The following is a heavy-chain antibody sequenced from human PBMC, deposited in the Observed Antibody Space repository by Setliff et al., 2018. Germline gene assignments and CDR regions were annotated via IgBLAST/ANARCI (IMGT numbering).Heavy chain of an antibody. D-gene: IGHD3-3*01. J-gene: IGHJ6*03. V-gene: IGHV4-34*01. Sequence: SETLSLTCAVYGGSFSGYYWSWIRQPPGKGLEWIGEINHSGSTNYNPSLKSRVTISVDTSKNQFSLKLSSVTAADTAVYYCARGQPTYDFWSGYNYYYYYMDVWG. CDR1: GGSFSGYY. CDR2: INHSGST. CDR3: ARGQPTYDFWSGYNYYYYYMDV.